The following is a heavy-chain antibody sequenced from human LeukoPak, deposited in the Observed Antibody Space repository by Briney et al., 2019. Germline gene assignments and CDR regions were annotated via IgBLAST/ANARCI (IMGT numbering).Heavy chain of an antibody. Sequence: SVKVSFKAAGGTFSSYAISWVRQAPGQGREWMGRIIPILGIANYAQKVQGRVTITADKSTSTAYMDLSSLRPEDTAVYYCARHPPRGYSSSCYPGGWFDPWGQGPLVTVSS. CDR3: ARHPPRGYSSSCYPGGWFDP. D-gene: IGHD6-13*01. CDR1: GGTFSSYA. V-gene: IGHV1-69*04. CDR2: IIPILGIA. J-gene: IGHJ5*02.